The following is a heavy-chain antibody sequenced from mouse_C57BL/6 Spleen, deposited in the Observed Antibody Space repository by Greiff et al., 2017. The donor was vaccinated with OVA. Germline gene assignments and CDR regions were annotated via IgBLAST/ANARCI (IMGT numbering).Heavy chain of an antibody. CDR3: ARYENDYDGYYFDY. J-gene: IGHJ2*01. V-gene: IGHV1-42*01. Sequence: VQLQQSGPELVKPGASVKISCKASGYSFTGYYMNWVKQSPEKSLEWIGEINPSTGGTTYNQKFKAKATLTVDKSSSTAYMQLNSLTSEDSAVYYCARYENDYDGYYFDYWGQGTTLTVSS. CDR1: GYSFTGYY. D-gene: IGHD2-4*01. CDR2: INPSTGGT.